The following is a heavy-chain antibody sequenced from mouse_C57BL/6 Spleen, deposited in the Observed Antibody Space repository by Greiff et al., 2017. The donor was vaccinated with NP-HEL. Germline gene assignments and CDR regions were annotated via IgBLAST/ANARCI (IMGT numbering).Heavy chain of an antibody. CDR2: INPSSGYT. CDR3: AREDYDAMDY. CDR1: GYTFTSYW. Sequence: QVQLQSGAELAKPGASVKLSCKASGYTFTSYWMHWVKQRPGQGLEWIGYINPSSGYTKYNQKFKDKATLTADKSSSTAYMQLSSLTYEDSAVYYCAREDYDAMDYWGQGTSVTVSS. V-gene: IGHV1-7*01. J-gene: IGHJ4*01.